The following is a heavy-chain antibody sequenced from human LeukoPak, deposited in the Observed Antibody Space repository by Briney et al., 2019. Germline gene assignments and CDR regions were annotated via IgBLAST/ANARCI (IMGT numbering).Heavy chain of an antibody. Sequence: QLGGSLRLSCAASGFTFSSYGMHWVRQAPGKGLEWVAVISYDGSNKYYADSVKGRFTISRDNSKNTLYLQMNSLRADDTAVYYCAKTTAGYSSGRYPGWPVDYWGQGTLVTVSS. CDR1: GFTFSSYG. V-gene: IGHV3-30*18. D-gene: IGHD6-19*01. CDR3: AKTTAGYSSGRYPGWPVDY. CDR2: ISYDGSNK. J-gene: IGHJ4*02.